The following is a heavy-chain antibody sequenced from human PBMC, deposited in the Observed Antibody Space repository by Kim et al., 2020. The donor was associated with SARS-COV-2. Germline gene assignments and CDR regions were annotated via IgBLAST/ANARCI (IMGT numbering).Heavy chain of an antibody. CDR1: GFDVSSKY. CDR2: IYSVGTI. V-gene: IGHV3-53*03. J-gene: IGHJ4*02. D-gene: IGHD3-10*01. Sequence: GGSLRLSCAASGFDVSSKYMTWVRQAPGRELEWVAFIYSVGTIYYADSVRGRFTITRDKSKNTLRLLMNSLRAEDTAVYYCAGAGSGWEALDYWGQGTLVTVSS. CDR3: AGAGSGWEALDY.